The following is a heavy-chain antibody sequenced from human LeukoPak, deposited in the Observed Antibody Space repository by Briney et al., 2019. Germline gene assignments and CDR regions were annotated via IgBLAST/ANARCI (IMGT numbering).Heavy chain of an antibody. CDR1: GFTFSNAW. CDR3: TTLRLALAYDVDV. J-gene: IGHJ6*02. V-gene: IGHV3-15*01. D-gene: IGHD5/OR15-5a*01. Sequence: PGGSLRLSCAASGFTFSNAWMSWVRQAPGQGLEWIGRIKSKTDGETTEYAAPVKGRFTISRDDSKNTLYLQMNSLKTEDTAVYYCTTLRLALAYDVDVWGQGTTVTVSS. CDR2: IKSKTDGETT.